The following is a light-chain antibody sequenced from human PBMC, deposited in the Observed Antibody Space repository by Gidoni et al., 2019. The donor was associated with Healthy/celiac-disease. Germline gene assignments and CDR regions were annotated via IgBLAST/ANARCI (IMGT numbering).Light chain of an antibody. Sequence: DIHMTHSPSTLSASVGDRVTLTCRSLQSISSWLAWYPQKPGKAPKLLIYDDSSLESGFPSRFRGSGSGTEFTLTIRSRNPDDLETYYCQQYNSYSMYTFGQGTKLEIK. CDR1: QSISSW. CDR2: DDS. J-gene: IGKJ2*01. CDR3: QQYNSYSMYT. V-gene: IGKV1-5*01.